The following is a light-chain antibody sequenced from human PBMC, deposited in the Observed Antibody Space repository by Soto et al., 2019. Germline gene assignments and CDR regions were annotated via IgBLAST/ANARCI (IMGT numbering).Light chain of an antibody. Sequence: QSALTQPASVSGSPGQSITISCTGTSSDVGGYNLVSWYQQHPGKAPKLMIYEDSKRPSGVSNRFFGSKSSNTASLTISGLQAEDEADYFCCSYARGSTLVFGGGTKLTVL. CDR2: EDS. J-gene: IGLJ3*02. CDR1: SSDVGGYNL. CDR3: CSYARGSTLV. V-gene: IGLV2-23*01.